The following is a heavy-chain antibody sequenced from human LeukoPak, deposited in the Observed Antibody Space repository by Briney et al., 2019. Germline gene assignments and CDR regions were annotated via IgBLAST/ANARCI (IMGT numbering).Heavy chain of an antibody. J-gene: IGHJ4*02. CDR1: GFTFSSYA. D-gene: IGHD3-22*01. Sequence: GGSLRLSCAASGFTFSSYAMSWVRQAPGKGLEWVSAISGSGGSTYYADSVKGRFTISRDNSKNTLYLQMNSLRAEDTAVYYCAKVVYYYDSSGYYGDYWGQGTLVTVSS. CDR2: ISGSGGST. V-gene: IGHV3-23*01. CDR3: AKVVYYYDSSGYYGDY.